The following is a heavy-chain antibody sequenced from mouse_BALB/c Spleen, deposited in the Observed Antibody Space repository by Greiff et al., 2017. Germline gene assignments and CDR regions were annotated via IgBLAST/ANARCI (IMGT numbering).Heavy chain of an antibody. V-gene: IGHV1-54*01. Sequence: VQLQQSGAELVRPGTSVKVSCKASGYAFTNYLIEWVKQRPGQGLEWIGVINPGSGGTNYNEKFKGKATLTADKSSSTAYMQLSSLTSDDSAVYFCAAMITTLYAMDYWGQGTSVTVSS. J-gene: IGHJ4*01. CDR1: GYAFTNYL. D-gene: IGHD2-4*01. CDR3: AAMITTLYAMDY. CDR2: INPGSGGT.